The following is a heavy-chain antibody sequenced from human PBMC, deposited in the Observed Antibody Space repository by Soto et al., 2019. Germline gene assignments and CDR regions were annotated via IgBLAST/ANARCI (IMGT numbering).Heavy chain of an antibody. CDR3: ARRYGVSQFDY. CDR1: GGSISSSSYY. V-gene: IGHV4-39*01. CDR2: IYYSGST. D-gene: IGHD2-8*01. J-gene: IGHJ4*02. Sequence: QLQLQESGPGLVKPSETLSLTCTVSGGSISSSSYYWGWIRQPPGKGLEWIGTIYYSGSTYYNPYLKSRVTISVDTSKNQFSLKLSSVTAEDTAVYYCARRYGVSQFDYWGQGTLVTVSS.